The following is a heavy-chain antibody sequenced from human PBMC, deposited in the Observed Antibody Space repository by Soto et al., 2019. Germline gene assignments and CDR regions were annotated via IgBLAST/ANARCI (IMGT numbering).Heavy chain of an antibody. CDR1: GFSINTGGVG. CDR2: LYWNDDE. D-gene: IGHD4-4*01. J-gene: IGHJ4*02. Sequence: QITLRESGPTLVKPTQTLTLSCTLSGFSINTGGVGVGWIRQPPGKAPEGLALLYWNDDEGYSPSLRYRLSVTKDASENRVVLTMTHRDPTDTGTYYCAKRRAISNKLFFDHWGQGALVTVSS. V-gene: IGHV2-5*01. CDR3: AKRRAISNKLFFDH.